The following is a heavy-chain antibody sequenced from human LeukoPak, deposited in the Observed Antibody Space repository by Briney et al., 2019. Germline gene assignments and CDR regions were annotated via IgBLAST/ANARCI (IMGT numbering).Heavy chain of an antibody. Sequence: GGSLRLSCAASGFTFSSYAMSWVRQTPGKGLEWVSTISGSGYSTYYADSVEGRFALSVDNSENSLFLHMNNLRAEDTAVYYCAKATYISSWNLYFDYWGQGTLVTVSS. CDR1: GFTFSSYA. CDR3: AKATYISSWNLYFDY. J-gene: IGHJ4*02. D-gene: IGHD6-13*01. CDR2: ISGSGYST. V-gene: IGHV3-23*01.